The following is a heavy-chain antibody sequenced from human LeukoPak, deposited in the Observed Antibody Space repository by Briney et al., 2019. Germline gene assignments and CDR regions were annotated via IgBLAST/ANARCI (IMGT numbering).Heavy chain of an antibody. Sequence: GGSLRLSCAAAGFTFSSYAMGWVRQAPGKGLEWVSAISGSGGSTYYADSVKGRFTISRDNSKNTLYLQMSSLRAEDTAVYYCAKSVWERYYYYYMDVWGKRTTVTVSS. CDR3: AKSVWERYYYYYMDV. J-gene: IGHJ6*03. CDR1: GFTFSSYA. D-gene: IGHD5/OR15-5a*01. V-gene: IGHV3-23*01. CDR2: ISGSGGST.